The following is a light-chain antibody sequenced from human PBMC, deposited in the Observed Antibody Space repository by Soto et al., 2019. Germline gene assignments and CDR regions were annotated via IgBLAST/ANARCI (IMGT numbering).Light chain of an antibody. Sequence: EIVLTQSPGTLSLSPGERATLSCRASQSVSTYLAWYQQKPGQAPRLLIYGASNRATGIPDRFSGSGSGTDFTLTISRLEPEDFAVYYCQQYGTSPPDTFGGGTKVDIK. J-gene: IGKJ4*01. V-gene: IGKV3-20*01. CDR3: QQYGTSPPDT. CDR2: GAS. CDR1: QSVSTY.